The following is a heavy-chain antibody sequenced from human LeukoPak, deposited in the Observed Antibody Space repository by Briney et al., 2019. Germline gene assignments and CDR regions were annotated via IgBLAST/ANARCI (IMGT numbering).Heavy chain of an antibody. CDR1: VFTFSSYA. CDR3: AKMSSGWYLFSEYFQH. Sequence: GGSLRLSCAASVFTFSSYAMSWVRQAPGKGLEWVSAISGSGGSTYDADSVKGRFTISRDNSKNTLYLQMNSLRAEDTAVYYCAKMSSGWYLFSEYFQHWGQGTLVTVSS. CDR2: ISGSGGST. J-gene: IGHJ1*01. D-gene: IGHD6-19*01. V-gene: IGHV3-23*01.